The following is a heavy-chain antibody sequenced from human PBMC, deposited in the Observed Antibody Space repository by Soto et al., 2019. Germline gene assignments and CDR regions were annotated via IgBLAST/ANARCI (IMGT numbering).Heavy chain of an antibody. D-gene: IGHD3-3*01. CDR1: GYTFTSYG. CDR2: ISAYNGNT. J-gene: IGHJ4*02. CDR3: ATPRDDFWSGYRV. V-gene: IGHV1-18*01. Sequence: GASVKVSCKASGYTFTSYGISWVRQAPGQGLEWMGWISAYNGNTNYAQKLQGRVTMTTDTSTSTAYMELSSLRSEDTAVYYCATPRDDFWSGYRVWGQGTLVTVSS.